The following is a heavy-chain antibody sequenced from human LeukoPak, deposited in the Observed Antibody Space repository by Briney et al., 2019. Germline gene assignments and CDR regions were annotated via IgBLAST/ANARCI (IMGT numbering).Heavy chain of an antibody. Sequence: PGGSLRLSCAASGFSFSNYGMNWVRQAPGKGLVWVSRIKSDGSVTGYADSVKGRFTISRDNAKNTVYLQMNSLRAEDTAVYYCARDWIDRGTFDPWGQGTLVTVSS. CDR1: GFSFSNYG. V-gene: IGHV3-74*01. CDR2: IKSDGSVT. D-gene: IGHD2-2*03. CDR3: ARDWIDRGTFDP. J-gene: IGHJ5*02.